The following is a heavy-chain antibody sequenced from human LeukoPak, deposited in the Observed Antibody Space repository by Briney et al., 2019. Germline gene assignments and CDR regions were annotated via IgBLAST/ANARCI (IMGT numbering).Heavy chain of an antibody. Sequence: PGRSLRLSCAASGFTFSSYGMHWVRQAPGKGLEWVSSISSSSSYIYYADSVKGRFTISRDNAKNSLYLQMNSLRAEDTAVYYCARGDCYGSGSYYNVDYWGQGTLVTVSS. J-gene: IGHJ4*02. V-gene: IGHV3-21*01. CDR1: GFTFSSYG. D-gene: IGHD3-10*01. CDR2: ISSSSSYI. CDR3: ARGDCYGSGSYYNVDY.